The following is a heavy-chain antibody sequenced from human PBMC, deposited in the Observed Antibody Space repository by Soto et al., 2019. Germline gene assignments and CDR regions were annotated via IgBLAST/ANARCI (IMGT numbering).Heavy chain of an antibody. CDR3: AGLGGSYAVPHFDY. Sequence: GGSLRLSCAASGFTFSNYVMSWVRQAPGKGLEWVSSISNSGGSTYYADSVKGRFTISRDNSKNTLYLQMNSLRAEDTAVYYCAGLGGSYAVPHFDYWGQGTLVTVSS. CDR1: GFTFSNYV. CDR2: ISNSGGST. D-gene: IGHD1-26*01. J-gene: IGHJ4*02. V-gene: IGHV3-23*01.